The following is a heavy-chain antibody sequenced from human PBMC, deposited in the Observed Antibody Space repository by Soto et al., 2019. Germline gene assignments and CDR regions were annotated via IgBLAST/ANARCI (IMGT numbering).Heavy chain of an antibody. CDR3: ARHQLRSLQWVYYGMDV. Sequence: ASVKVSCKASGYTFTSYAMHWVRQAPGQRLEWVGWLNTGNDNTKYSQEFQGRVTITRDTTASIAYMELSSLRSEDTAVYYCARHQLRSLQWVYYGMDVWGQGTTVTVSS. J-gene: IGHJ6*02. CDR2: LNTGNDNT. D-gene: IGHD3-3*01. CDR1: GYTFTSYA. V-gene: IGHV1-3*04.